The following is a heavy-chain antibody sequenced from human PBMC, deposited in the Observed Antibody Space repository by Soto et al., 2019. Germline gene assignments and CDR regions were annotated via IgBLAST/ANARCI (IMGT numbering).Heavy chain of an antibody. CDR1: GFTFSSYG. CDR3: AREEIAAAGSTDEDVVYYYGMDV. J-gene: IGHJ6*02. CDR2: IWYDGSNK. V-gene: IGHV3-33*01. D-gene: IGHD6-13*01. Sequence: GGSLRLSCAASGFTFSSYGMHWVRQAPGKGLEWVAVIWYDGSNKYYADSVKGRFTISRDNSKNTLYLQMNSLRAEDTAVYYCAREEIAAAGSTDEDVVYYYGMDVWGQGTTVTVSS.